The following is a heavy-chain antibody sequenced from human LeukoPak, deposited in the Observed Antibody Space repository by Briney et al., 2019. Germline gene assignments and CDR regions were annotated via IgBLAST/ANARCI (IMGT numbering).Heavy chain of an antibody. D-gene: IGHD3-16*01. V-gene: IGHV4-30-2*01. CDR2: IYHSGST. CDR3: ARHVPYYDSDFPAWGMDV. J-gene: IGHJ6*02. Sequence: SETLSLTCTVSGGSISSGGYYWSWIRQPPGKGLEWIGYIYHSGSTYYNPSLKSRVTISVDRPKNQFSLKLSSVTAADTALYYCARHVPYYDSDFPAWGMDVWGQGTTVTVSS. CDR1: GGSISSGGYY.